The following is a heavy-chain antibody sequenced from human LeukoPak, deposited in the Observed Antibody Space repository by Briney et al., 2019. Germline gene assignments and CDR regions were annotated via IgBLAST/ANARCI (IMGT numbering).Heavy chain of an antibody. CDR2: IYYSGST. D-gene: IGHD4-17*01. Sequence: SETLSLTCTVSGGSISSYYWSWIRQPPGKGLEWIGYIYYSGSTNYNPSLKSRVTISVDTSKNQFSLKLSSVTAADTAVYYCAISTTVTAPIDYWGQGTLVTVSS. V-gene: IGHV4-59*12. CDR3: AISTTVTAPIDY. CDR1: GGSISSYY. J-gene: IGHJ4*02.